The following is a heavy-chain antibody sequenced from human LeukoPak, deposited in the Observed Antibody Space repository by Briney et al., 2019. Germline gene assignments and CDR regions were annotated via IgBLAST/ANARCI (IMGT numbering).Heavy chain of an antibody. J-gene: IGHJ3*02. CDR1: GFTVSSNY. CDR3: ARAGWAVAGISDAFDI. V-gene: IGHV3-53*01. D-gene: IGHD6-19*01. CDR2: IYSGGST. Sequence: GGSLRLSCAASGFTVSSNYMSWVRQAPGKGLEWVSVIYSGGSTYYADSVKGRFTISRDNSKNTLYLQMNSLRAEDTAVYYCARAGWAVAGISDAFDIWGQGTMVTVSS.